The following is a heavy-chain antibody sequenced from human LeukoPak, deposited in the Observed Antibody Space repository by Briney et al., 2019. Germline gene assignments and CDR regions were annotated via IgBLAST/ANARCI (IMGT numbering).Heavy chain of an antibody. CDR3: ARGPPWGDTAMTPYFDY. CDR2: INHSGST. V-gene: IGHV4-34*01. CDR1: GGSFSVYC. Sequence: KPSETLSLTCAVYGGSFSVYCWSWIRQPPGKGLEWIGEINHSGSTNHNPSLKSRVTISVDTSKNQFSLKLSSVTAADTAVYYCARGPPWGDTAMTPYFDYWGQGTLVTVSS. D-gene: IGHD5-18*01. J-gene: IGHJ4*02.